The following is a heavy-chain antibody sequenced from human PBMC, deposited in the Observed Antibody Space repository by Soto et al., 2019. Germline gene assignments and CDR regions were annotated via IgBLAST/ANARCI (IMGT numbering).Heavy chain of an antibody. CDR2: ISAYNGNT. Sequence: QVQLVQSGAEVKKPGASVKVSCKASGYTFTSYGISWVRQAPGQGLEWMGWISAYNGNTNYAQKLQGRVTMTTDTSTSTDYMELRSLRFDDTDVYYCARAGESYGGAVYYYYYYGMDVWGQGTTVTVAS. CDR1: GYTFTSYG. CDR3: ARAGESYGGAVYYYYYYGMDV. J-gene: IGHJ6*02. V-gene: IGHV1-18*01. D-gene: IGHD4-17*01.